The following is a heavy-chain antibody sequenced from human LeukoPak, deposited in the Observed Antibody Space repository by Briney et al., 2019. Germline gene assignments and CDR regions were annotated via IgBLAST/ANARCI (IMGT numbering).Heavy chain of an antibody. CDR1: GFTVSSNY. V-gene: IGHV3-66*01. CDR3: ASEAGYYDSSGYSR. D-gene: IGHD3-22*01. Sequence: GGSLRLSCAASGFTVSSNYMSWVRQAPGKGLEWVSVIYSGGSTYYADSVKGRFTISRDNSKNTLYPQMNSLRAEDTAVYYCASEAGYYDSSGYSRWGQGTMVTVSS. J-gene: IGHJ3*01. CDR2: IYSGGST.